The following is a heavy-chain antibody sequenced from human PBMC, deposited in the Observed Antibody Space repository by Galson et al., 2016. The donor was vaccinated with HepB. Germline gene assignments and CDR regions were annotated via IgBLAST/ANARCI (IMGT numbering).Heavy chain of an antibody. CDR1: GYTFTAYY. Sequence: SVKVSCKASGYTFTAYYIHWVRQVPGQGLEWMGRINPNRGATLYAQQFQGRVTVTRDSSINTVYMELSSLTSADTALYYCAREFQYESRGFAYKRPFDYWGQGTLVTVAS. CDR3: AREFQYESRGFAYKRPFDY. D-gene: IGHD3-22*01. V-gene: IGHV1-2*06. J-gene: IGHJ4*02. CDR2: INPNRGAT.